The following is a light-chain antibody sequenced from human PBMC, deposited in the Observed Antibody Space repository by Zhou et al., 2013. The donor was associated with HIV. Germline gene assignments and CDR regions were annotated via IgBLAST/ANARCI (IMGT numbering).Light chain of an antibody. CDR3: QQYDNLPMYT. Sequence: EIVLTQSPDILSLSPGEKATLSCRASQNVNSNSLTWYQQRSGQAPRLLIFGASSRATGVPDRFTGSGSGTDFTLNISRLEPADFATYYCQQYDNLPMYTFGQGTKL. CDR2: GAS. CDR1: QNVNSNS. V-gene: IGKV3-20*01. J-gene: IGKJ2*01.